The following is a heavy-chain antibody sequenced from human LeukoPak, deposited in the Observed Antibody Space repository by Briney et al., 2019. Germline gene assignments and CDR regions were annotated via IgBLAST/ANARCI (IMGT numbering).Heavy chain of an antibody. V-gene: IGHV1-69*05. J-gene: IGHJ6*03. CDR1: GGTFSSYA. CDR3: ARAGSSGWYDNYYYMDV. Sequence: SVKVSCKASGGTFSSYAISWVRQAPGQGLEWMGGIIPIFGTANYAQKFQGRVTITTDESTSTAYMELSSLGSEDTAVYYCARAGSSGWYDNYYYMDVWGKGTTVTVSS. D-gene: IGHD6-19*01. CDR2: IIPIFGTA.